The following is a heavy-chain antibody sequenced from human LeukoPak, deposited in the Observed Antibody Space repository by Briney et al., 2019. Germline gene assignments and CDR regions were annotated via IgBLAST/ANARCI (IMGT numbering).Heavy chain of an antibody. J-gene: IGHJ4*02. CDR3: VSPRGFSYGYFDY. CDR2: IYYSKNT. V-gene: IGHV4-39*01. CDR1: GGSISSSSAY. D-gene: IGHD5-18*01. Sequence: PSETLSLTCTVSGGSISSSSAYWGWIRRPPGKGLEWIWSIYYSKNTYYNPSLKSRVTISADTSKNQFSLTLGSVSATDTAVYYCVSPRGFSYGYFDYWGQGTLVTVSS.